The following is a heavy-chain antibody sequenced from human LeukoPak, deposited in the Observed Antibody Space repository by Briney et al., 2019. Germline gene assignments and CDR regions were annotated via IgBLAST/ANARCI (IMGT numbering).Heavy chain of an antibody. Sequence: GGSLRLSCAASGFTFSSYWMSWVRQAPGKGLEWVANIKQDGSEKYYVDSVKGRFTISRDNAKNSLFLQMNSLRAEDTALYYCARAGMDGRGYYQGFDYWGQGTLVTVSS. D-gene: IGHD3-22*01. CDR2: IKQDGSEK. J-gene: IGHJ4*02. V-gene: IGHV3-7*01. CDR1: GFTFSSYW. CDR3: ARAGMDGRGYYQGFDY.